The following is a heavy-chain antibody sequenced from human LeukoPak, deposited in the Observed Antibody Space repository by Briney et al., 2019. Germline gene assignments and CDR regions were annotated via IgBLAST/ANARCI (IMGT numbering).Heavy chain of an antibody. CDR1: GYSISSDYY. V-gene: IGHV4-38-2*02. D-gene: IGHD3-10*01. CDR3: ARDGLWFGELPADY. CDR2: IYYSGST. J-gene: IGHJ4*02. Sequence: SETLSLTCTVSGYSISSDYYWGWIRQPLGKGLEWIGSIYYSGSTYYNPSLKSRVTISVDTSKNQFSLKLSSVTAADTAVYYCARDGLWFGELPADYWGQGTLVTVSS.